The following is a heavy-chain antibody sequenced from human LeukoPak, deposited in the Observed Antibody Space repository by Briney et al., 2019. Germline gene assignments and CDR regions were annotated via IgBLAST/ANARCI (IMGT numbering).Heavy chain of an antibody. J-gene: IGHJ3*02. Sequence: PSETLSLTCTVSGGSISSYYWSWIRQPAGKGLEWIGRIYTSGSTNYNPSLKSRVTMSVDTSKNQFSLKLSSVTAPDTAVYYCASQREMRAFDIWGQGTMVTVSS. V-gene: IGHV4-4*07. CDR1: GGSISSYY. D-gene: IGHD5-24*01. CDR2: IYTSGST. CDR3: ASQREMRAFDI.